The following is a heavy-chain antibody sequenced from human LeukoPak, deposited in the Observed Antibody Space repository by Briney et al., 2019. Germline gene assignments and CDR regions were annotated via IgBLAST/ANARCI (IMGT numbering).Heavy chain of an antibody. CDR3: ARHYHDSSGYYRFEY. D-gene: IGHD3-22*01. CDR2: IYSGGST. CDR1: GFTVSTNY. Sequence: GGSLRLSCAASGFTVSTNYMSWVRQAPGKGLEWVSVIYSGGSTYYADSVKGRFTISRDNSKNTLYLQMNSLRAEDTALYYCARHYHDSSGYYRFEYWGQGTLVTVSS. V-gene: IGHV3-53*01. J-gene: IGHJ4*02.